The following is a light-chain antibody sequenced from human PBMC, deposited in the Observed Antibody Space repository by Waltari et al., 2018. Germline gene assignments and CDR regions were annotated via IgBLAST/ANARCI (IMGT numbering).Light chain of an antibody. CDR1: RSDVGAYDH. J-gene: IGLJ2*01. CDR2: RAS. V-gene: IGLV2-11*01. Sequence: QSALTQPRSVSGSPGQSVTISCTGTRSDVGAYDHVSWYQQHPGKAPKLLIFRASRRPSGVPARFTASKAGNTASLTISALQAEDEADYFCSSYAGSDVHVVFGGRTKLTVL. CDR3: SSYAGSDVHVV.